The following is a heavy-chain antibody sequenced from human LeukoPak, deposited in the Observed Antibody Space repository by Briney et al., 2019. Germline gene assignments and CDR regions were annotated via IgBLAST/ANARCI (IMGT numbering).Heavy chain of an antibody. Sequence: PGGSLRLSCAASGFTFDDYAMHWVRQAPGKGLVWVSRINSDGSTTTYADSVKGRFTISRDNAKNTLYLQMNSLRAEDTAVYYCARGAASTNDYWGQGTLVTVSS. CDR3: ARGAASTNDY. J-gene: IGHJ4*02. CDR1: GFTFDDYA. D-gene: IGHD1-1*01. V-gene: IGHV3-74*01. CDR2: INSDGSTT.